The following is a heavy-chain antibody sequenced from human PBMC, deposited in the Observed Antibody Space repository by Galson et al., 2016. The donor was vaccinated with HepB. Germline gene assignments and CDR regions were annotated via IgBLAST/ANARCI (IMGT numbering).Heavy chain of an antibody. Sequence: LTCTVSGGSISGYFWSWIRQPPGKGLEWIGYIYYSGSTSYNPSLKSRVTISVDTSKNQFSLKLSSVTAADTAVYYCARDPRAPPRFDYWGQGTLVTVSS. CDR3: ARDPRAPPRFDY. CDR1: GGSISGYF. V-gene: IGHV4-59*01. CDR2: IYYSGST. J-gene: IGHJ4*02.